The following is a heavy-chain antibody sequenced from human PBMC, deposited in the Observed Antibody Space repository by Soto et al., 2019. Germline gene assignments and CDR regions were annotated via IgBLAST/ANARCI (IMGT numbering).Heavy chain of an antibody. V-gene: IGHV3-23*01. D-gene: IGHD3-3*01. CDR2: ISGSGGST. CDR1: GFTFSSYA. J-gene: IGHJ4*02. Sequence: EVQLLESGGGLVQPGGSLRLSCAASGFTFSSYAMSWVRQAPGKGLEWVSAISGSGGSTYYADSVKGRFTISRDNSKNTLYLQMNSLRAEDTAVYYCAKTVYYDFWSGPSRFDYWGQGTLVTVSS. CDR3: AKTVYYDFWSGPSRFDY.